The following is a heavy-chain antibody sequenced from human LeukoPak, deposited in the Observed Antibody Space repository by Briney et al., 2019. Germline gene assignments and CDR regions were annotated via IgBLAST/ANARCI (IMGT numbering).Heavy chain of an antibody. V-gene: IGHV3-21*01. CDR1: GFTFSSYS. D-gene: IGHD5-18*01. J-gene: IGHJ4*02. CDR2: ISSSSSYI. CDR3: ARDKGGLDTAMVYYFDY. Sequence: PGGSLRLSCAASGFTFSSYSMNWVRQAPGKGLEWVSSISSSSSYIYYADSVKGRFTISRDNAKNSLYLQMNSLRAEDTAVYYCARDKGGLDTAMVYYFDYWGQGTLVTVSS.